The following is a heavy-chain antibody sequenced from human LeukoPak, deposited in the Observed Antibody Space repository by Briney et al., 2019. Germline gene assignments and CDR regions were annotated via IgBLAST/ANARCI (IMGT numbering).Heavy chain of an antibody. Sequence: PGGSLRLSCAASGFTFSIYGISWVRQAPGKGLGWVSYISSSGSNSYHADSVKGRFSISRDNSKNSLYLQMNSLRAEDTAMYFCASGYRSGPICAWGQGTLVTVSS. CDR3: ASGYRSGPICA. V-gene: IGHV3-48*01. D-gene: IGHD3-16*02. CDR1: GFTFSIYG. J-gene: IGHJ4*02. CDR2: ISSSGSNS.